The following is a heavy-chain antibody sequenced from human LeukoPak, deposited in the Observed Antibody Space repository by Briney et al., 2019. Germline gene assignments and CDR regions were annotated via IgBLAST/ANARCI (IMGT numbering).Heavy chain of an antibody. J-gene: IGHJ4*02. V-gene: IGHV4-34*01. CDR1: GGSFSGYY. Sequence: PSETLSLTCAVYGGSFSGYYWSWIRQPPGKGLEWIGEINHSGSTYYNPSLKSRVTISVDTSKNQFSLKLSSVTAADTAVYYCAREEALGSGSFDYWGQGTLVTVSS. D-gene: IGHD1-26*01. CDR3: AREEALGSGSFDY. CDR2: INHSGST.